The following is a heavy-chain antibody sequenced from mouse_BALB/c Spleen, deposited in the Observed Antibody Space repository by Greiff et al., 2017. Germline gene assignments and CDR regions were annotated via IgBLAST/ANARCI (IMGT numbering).Heavy chain of an antibody. CDR2: IYPGDGDT. CDR1: GFAFSSYW. CDR3: ERLVVC. D-gene: IGHD1-1*02. J-gene: IGHJ3*01. Sequence: VQLQQSGAGLVKPGSSLKLSCTASGFAFSSYWMNWVKQRPGQGLEWIGQIYPGDGDTNYNGKFKGKATLTADKSTSTVYMQLSSLTSEDSAVYCCERLVVCWGQGTLVTVSA. V-gene: IGHV1-80*01.